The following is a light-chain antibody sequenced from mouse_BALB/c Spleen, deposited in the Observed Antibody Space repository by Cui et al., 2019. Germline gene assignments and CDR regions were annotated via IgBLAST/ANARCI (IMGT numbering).Light chain of an antibody. Sequence: HIVPTKSPAIMSASLGEEITLTCSASSSVSYMHWYQQKSVTSPKLLIYSTSTLASGVPSRFSSSGSGTFYSLTISSVEAEDAADYYCHQWSSYPWTFGGGTKLEIK. CDR2: STS. CDR1: SSVSY. CDR3: HQWSSYPWT. V-gene: IGKV4-80*01. J-gene: IGKJ1*01.